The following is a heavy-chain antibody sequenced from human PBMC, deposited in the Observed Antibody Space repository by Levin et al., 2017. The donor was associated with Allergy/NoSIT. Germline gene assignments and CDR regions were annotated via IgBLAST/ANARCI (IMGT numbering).Heavy chain of an antibody. V-gene: IGHV3-30*18. Sequence: PGGSLRLSCAASGFTFNKFGMHWVRQGPGKGLEWVAVISFDASQEYYADSVKGRFTISRDNSKNTLYLQMNSLRPEDTAVYFCAKIGDCSSGVCFWETLHDAFDVWGQGTWSPSLQ. D-gene: IGHD2-21*02. J-gene: IGHJ3*01. CDR1: GFTFNKFG. CDR2: ISFDASQE. CDR3: AKIGDCSSGVCFWETLHDAFDV.